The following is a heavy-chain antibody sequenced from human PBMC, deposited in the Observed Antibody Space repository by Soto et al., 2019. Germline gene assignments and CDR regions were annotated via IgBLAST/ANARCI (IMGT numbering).Heavy chain of an antibody. D-gene: IGHD3-3*01. J-gene: IGHJ4*02. CDR2: IYYSGST. V-gene: IGHV4-39*01. Sequence: SESLSLTGTVSGGSISSSSYYWGGVLQPPGKGLEWIGSIYYSGSTYYNASLKSRVTISVDTSKNQFSLKLCSVTAADTAVYYCARHPYYDFWSGYFTHFDYWGQGTLVTVSS. CDR3: ARHPYYDFWSGYFTHFDY. CDR1: GGSISSSSYY.